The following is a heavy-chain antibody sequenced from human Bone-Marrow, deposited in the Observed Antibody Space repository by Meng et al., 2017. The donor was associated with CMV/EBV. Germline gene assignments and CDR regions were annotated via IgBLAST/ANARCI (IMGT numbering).Heavy chain of an antibody. J-gene: IGHJ5*02. D-gene: IGHD2-2*01. CDR3: ASGVVVRGQWAVDWFDP. V-gene: IGHV1-69*05. CDR2: IIPIFGTA. CDR1: GYTFTGYY. Sequence: SVKVSCKASGYTFTGYYMHWVRQAPGQGLEWMGGIIPIFGTANYAQKFQGRVTITTDESTSTAYMELSSLRSEDTAVYYCASGVVVRGQWAVDWFDPWGQGTLVTVSS.